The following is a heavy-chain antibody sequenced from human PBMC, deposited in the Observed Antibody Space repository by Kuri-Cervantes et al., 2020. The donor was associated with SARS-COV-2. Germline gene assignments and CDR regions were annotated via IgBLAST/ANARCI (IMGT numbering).Heavy chain of an antibody. CDR3: TRRGPPLWYFDL. CDR2: IRSKANSYAT. D-gene: IGHD3-16*01. V-gene: IGHV3-73*01. J-gene: IGHJ2*01. CDR1: GFTFSGSA. Sequence: GESLKISCAASGFTFSGSAMHWVRRASGKGLEWVGRIRSKANSYATAYAASVKGRFTISRDDSKNTAYLQMNSLKTEDTAVYYCTRRGPPLWYFDLWGRGTLVTVSS.